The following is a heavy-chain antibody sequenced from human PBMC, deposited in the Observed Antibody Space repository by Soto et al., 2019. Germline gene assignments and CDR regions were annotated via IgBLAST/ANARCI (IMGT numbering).Heavy chain of an antibody. CDR3: ARVQLLCFGEPRFDY. D-gene: IGHD3-10*01. Sequence: PSETLSLTCAVYGGSFSGYYWSWIRQPPGKGLEWIGEINHSGSTNYNPSLKSRVTISVDTSKNQFSLKLSSVTAADTAVYYCARVQLLCFGEPRFDYWGQGTLVTVSS. J-gene: IGHJ4*02. CDR1: GGSFSGYY. CDR2: INHSGST. V-gene: IGHV4-34*01.